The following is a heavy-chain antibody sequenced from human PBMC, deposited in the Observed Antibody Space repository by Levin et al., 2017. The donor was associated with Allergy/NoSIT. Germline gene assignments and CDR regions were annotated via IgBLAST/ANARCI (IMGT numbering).Heavy chain of an antibody. CDR1: GFSFSRYG. Sequence: GGSLRLSCDASGFSFSRYGIFWVRQAPGKGLEWVAVVWHHGGDQDYADSVKGRFTISRDTSKNKVYLQMNRLRTEDTAVYYCAKDEVAVPGHYYFDCWGPGTLVTVSS. CDR2: VWHHGGDQ. D-gene: IGHD6-19*01. J-gene: IGHJ4*02. V-gene: IGHV3-30*02. CDR3: AKDEVAVPGHYYFDC.